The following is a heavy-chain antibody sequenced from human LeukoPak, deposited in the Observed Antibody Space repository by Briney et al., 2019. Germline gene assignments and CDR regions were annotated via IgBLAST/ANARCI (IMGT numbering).Heavy chain of an antibody. J-gene: IGHJ6*02. Sequence: GASVKVSCKASGYTFTSYYMHWVRQAPGQGLEWMGWINPNSGGTNYAQKFQGWVTMTRDTSISTAYMELSRLRSDDTAVYYCARVKAVAGRNYYGMDVWGQGTTVTVSS. CDR1: GYTFTSYY. D-gene: IGHD6-19*01. V-gene: IGHV1-2*04. CDR3: ARVKAVAGRNYYGMDV. CDR2: INPNSGGT.